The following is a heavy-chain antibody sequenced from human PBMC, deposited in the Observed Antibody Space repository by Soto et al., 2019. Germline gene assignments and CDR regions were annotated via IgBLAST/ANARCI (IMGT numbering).Heavy chain of an antibody. Sequence: ASVKVSCKASGYTFTGYYMHWVRQAPGQGLEWMGWINPNSGGTNYAQKFQGQVTISADKSISTSYLQWNSLKASDTAIYYCARHRGVGATGSFDFWGQGTLVTVSS. V-gene: IGHV1-2*02. J-gene: IGHJ4*02. D-gene: IGHD1-26*01. CDR2: INPNSGGT. CDR3: ARHRGVGATGSFDF. CDR1: GYTFTGYY.